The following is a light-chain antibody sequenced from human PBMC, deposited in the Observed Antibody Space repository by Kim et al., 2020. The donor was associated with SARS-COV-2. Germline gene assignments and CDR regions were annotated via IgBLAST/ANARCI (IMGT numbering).Light chain of an antibody. V-gene: IGKV3-15*01. Sequence: EIVMTQSPATLSASPGERATLSYRASQGVSSNLAWYQQKPGQAPRLLIYGASTRATGVPGRFSGSGSGTEFSLTISSLQSEDFALYHCQQYNEWPRTFGQGTKVDIK. CDR2: GAS. CDR3: QQYNEWPRT. CDR1: QGVSSN. J-gene: IGKJ1*01.